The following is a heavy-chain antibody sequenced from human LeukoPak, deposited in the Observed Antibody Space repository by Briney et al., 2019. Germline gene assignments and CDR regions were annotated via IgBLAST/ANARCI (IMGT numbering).Heavy chain of an antibody. CDR3: ARGENDILTGLFPPIDY. D-gene: IGHD3-9*01. CDR1: GVSISSYY. J-gene: IGHJ4*02. V-gene: IGHV4-59*01. Sequence: NPSETLCLTCTASGVSISSYYWSWVRQPPGKGLEWVGYIYNSGSTNYNPSLKSRVTISVDRPKNQFSLKLSSVTAADTAVYYCARGENDILTGLFPPIDYWGQGTLVTVSS. CDR2: IYNSGST.